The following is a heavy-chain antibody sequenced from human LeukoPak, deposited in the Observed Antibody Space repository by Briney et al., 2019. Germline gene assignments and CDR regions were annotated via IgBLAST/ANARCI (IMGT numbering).Heavy chain of an antibody. D-gene: IGHD3-22*01. V-gene: IGHV4-30-4*01. Sequence: TSETLSLTCTVSGGSISSGDYYWSWIRQPPGKGLEWIGYIYYSGSTYYNPSLKSRVTISVDTSKNQFSLKLSSVTAADTAVYYCARGTMEYYYDSSGEVGYCGQGTLVTVSS. CDR1: GGSISSGDYY. CDR3: ARGTMEYYYDSSGEVGY. J-gene: IGHJ4*02. CDR2: IYYSGST.